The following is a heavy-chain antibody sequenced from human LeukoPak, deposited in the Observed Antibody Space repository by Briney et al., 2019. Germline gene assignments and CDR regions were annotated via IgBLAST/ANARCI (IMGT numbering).Heavy chain of an antibody. J-gene: IGHJ4*02. CDR1: GFTFSSYG. Sequence: GGSLRLSCAASGFTFSSYGMHWVRQAPGKGLEWVAFIRYDGSNKYYADSVKGRFTISRDNSKNTLYLQMNSLRAEDTAVYYCAKALSIAVAGTGVLYFDYWGQGTLVTVSS. V-gene: IGHV3-30*02. CDR3: AKALSIAVAGTGVLYFDY. D-gene: IGHD6-19*01. CDR2: IRYDGSNK.